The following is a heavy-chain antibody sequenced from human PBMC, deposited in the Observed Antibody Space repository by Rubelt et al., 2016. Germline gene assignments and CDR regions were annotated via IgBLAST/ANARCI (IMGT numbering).Heavy chain of an antibody. CDR3: ATVQRAGLLWDV. J-gene: IGHJ6*02. V-gene: IGHV4-39*07. Sequence: QLQLHESGPGLVRPSETLSLTCSVSGDSINTNNFYWGWIRQPPGKGLQWIGSLFSGNTYYNPPLKSRVTISLDTSKNQFSLKLSPRTAVDTAVYFCATVQRAGLLWDVWGHGTAVTVTS. CDR2: LFSGNT. CDR1: GDSINTNNFY. D-gene: IGHD3-10*01.